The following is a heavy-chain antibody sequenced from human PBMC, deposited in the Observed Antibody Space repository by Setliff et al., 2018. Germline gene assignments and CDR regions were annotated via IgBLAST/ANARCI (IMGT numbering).Heavy chain of an antibody. CDR1: GFTFDTYT. Sequence: PGGSLRLSCAASGFTFDTYTMAWVRQAPGRGLEWVSAITGTSRHIYYADSLKGRFTISRDNTRNLVYLQMNNVRTEDTALYYCARGEKYYSDSSGYSLDFWGQGTLVTVSS. CDR2: ITGTSRHI. V-gene: IGHV3-21*06. D-gene: IGHD3-22*01. J-gene: IGHJ4*02. CDR3: ARGEKYYSDSSGYSLDF.